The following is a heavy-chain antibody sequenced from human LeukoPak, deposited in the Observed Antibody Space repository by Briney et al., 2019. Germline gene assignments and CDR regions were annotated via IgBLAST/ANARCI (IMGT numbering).Heavy chain of an antibody. J-gene: IGHJ5*02. V-gene: IGHV4-34*01. CDR2: INHSGST. Sequence: PSETLSLTCAVYGGSFSGYYWRWIRQPPGKGREGIGEINHSGSTNYNTSLKSRVTISVATSKNQFSLKLSSVTAADTAVYYCARSITHWWFDPWGQGTLVTVSS. D-gene: IGHD5-12*01. CDR1: GGSFSGYY. CDR3: ARSITHWWFDP.